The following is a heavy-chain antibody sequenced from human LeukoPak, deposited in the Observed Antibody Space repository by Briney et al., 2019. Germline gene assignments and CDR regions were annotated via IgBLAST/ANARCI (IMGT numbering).Heavy chain of an antibody. D-gene: IGHD3-22*01. V-gene: IGHV1-69*05. J-gene: IGHJ5*02. CDR1: GGTFSSYA. CDR2: IIPIFGTA. CDR3: AAEVVNYDSSGYYSNWFDP. Sequence: SVKVSCKASGGTFSSYAISWVRQAPGQGLEWMGGIIPIFGTANYAQKFQGRVTITTDESTSTAYMELSSLRSEDTAVYYCAAEVVNYDSSGYYSNWFDPWGQGTLVTVSS.